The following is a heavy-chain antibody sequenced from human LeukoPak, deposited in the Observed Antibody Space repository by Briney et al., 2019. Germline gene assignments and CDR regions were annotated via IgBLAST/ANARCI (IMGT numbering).Heavy chain of an antibody. CDR2: ISSSSSYI. V-gene: IGHV3-21*01. Sequence: GGSLRLSCAASGFTFSSYSMNWVRQAPGKGLEGVSSISSSSSYIYYADSVKGRVTISRDNAKNSLYMQMNSVRDEDTGVYYCATDPHRYSSGSYDCYFALWGRATLVTLSS. CDR1: GFTFSSYS. CDR3: ATDPHRYSSGSYDCYFAL. D-gene: IGHD6-19*01. J-gene: IGHJ2*01.